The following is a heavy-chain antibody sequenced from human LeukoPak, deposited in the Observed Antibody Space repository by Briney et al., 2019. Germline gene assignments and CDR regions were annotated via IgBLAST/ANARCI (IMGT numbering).Heavy chain of an antibody. Sequence: ASVKVSCKASGGTFSSYAISWVRQAPGQGLEWMGGIIPIFGTANYAQKFQGRVTITADKSTSTAYMELSSLRSEDTAVYYCARWRYYDILTGYSIFDYWGQGTLVTVSS. CDR1: GGTFSSYA. D-gene: IGHD3-9*01. J-gene: IGHJ4*02. V-gene: IGHV1-69*06. CDR3: ARWRYYDILTGYSIFDY. CDR2: IIPIFGTA.